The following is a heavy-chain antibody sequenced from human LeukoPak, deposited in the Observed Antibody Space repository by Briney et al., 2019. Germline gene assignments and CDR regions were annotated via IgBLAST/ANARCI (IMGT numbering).Heavy chain of an antibody. D-gene: IGHD3-10*01. CDR2: IYSGGST. Sequence: GGSLRLSCAASGFTVSSNYMSWVRQAPGKGLEWVSVIYSGGSTYYADSVKGRFTISRDNSKNTLYLQMNSLRAEDTAVYYCANYGSGGGYYYYMDVWGKGTTVTVSS. CDR1: GFTVSSNY. V-gene: IGHV3-53*01. J-gene: IGHJ6*03. CDR3: ANYGSGGGYYYYMDV.